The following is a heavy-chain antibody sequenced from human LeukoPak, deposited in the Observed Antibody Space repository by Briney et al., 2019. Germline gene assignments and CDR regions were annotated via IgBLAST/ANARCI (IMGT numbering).Heavy chain of an antibody. Sequence: GGSLRLSCAASGFTFSRHWMTWVRQAPGKGPEWVASIKQDGSVKHFLDSVKGRFTISRDNAKNSLYLQMNSLRAEDTAVYYCARWDAYCSGGTCYFGGFAFDIWGQGTMVTVSS. V-gene: IGHV3-7*01. CDR3: ARWDAYCSGGTCYFGGFAFDI. J-gene: IGHJ3*02. CDR2: IKQDGSVK. CDR1: GFTFSRHW. D-gene: IGHD2-15*01.